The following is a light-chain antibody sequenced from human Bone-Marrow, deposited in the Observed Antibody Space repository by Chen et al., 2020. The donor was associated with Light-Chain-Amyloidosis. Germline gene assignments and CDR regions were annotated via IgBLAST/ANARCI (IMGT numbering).Light chain of an antibody. V-gene: IGLV2-14*01. CDR2: EVN. Sequence: QSALTQPASVSGSPGQSITISCTGTSSDVGNYKSVSWFQQHPGEDPKLLLYEVNNRPSGVSGRFSGSKSGNTASLTISGLQSEDEADYYCTSYTSSTTWVFGGGTRLTVL. CDR1: SSDVGNYKS. J-gene: IGLJ3*02. CDR3: TSYTSSTTWV.